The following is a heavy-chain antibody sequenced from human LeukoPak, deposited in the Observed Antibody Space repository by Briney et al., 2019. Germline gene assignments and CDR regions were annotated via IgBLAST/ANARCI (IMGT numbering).Heavy chain of an antibody. CDR3: ARGKIYYDIFDGYPSDDGFHI. CDR1: GGSFSKYY. D-gene: IGHD3-9*01. Sequence: SETLSLTCAVYGGSFSKYYWRWIRQSPGKGLEWIGEINHSGTTNYNPSLKSRVTISLDTPKNQFSLKLSSVTAADTAVYYCARGKIYYDIFDGYPSDDGFHIWGQGTIVTVSS. J-gene: IGHJ3*02. V-gene: IGHV4-34*01. CDR2: INHSGTT.